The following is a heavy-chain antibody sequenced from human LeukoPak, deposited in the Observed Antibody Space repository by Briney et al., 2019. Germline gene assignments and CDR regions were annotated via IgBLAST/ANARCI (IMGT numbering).Heavy chain of an antibody. V-gene: IGHV3-23*01. J-gene: IGHJ4*02. CDR3: AKSPARSGAAVYNFDY. CDR1: GFTFSCYA. D-gene: IGHD2-15*01. CDR2: ISGSGGST. Sequence: PGGSLRLSCAASGFTFSCYAMSWVRQAPGKGLEWVSDISGSGGSTYYADSMKGRFTISRDNSKNTLYLQMNSLRAEDTAVYYCAKSPARSGAAVYNFDYWGQGTLVTVSS.